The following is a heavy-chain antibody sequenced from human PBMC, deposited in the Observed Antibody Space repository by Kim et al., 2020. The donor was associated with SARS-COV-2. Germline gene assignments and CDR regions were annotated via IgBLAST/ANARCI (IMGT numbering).Heavy chain of an antibody. V-gene: IGHV4-34*01. CDR2: T. J-gene: IGHJ2*01. CDR3: ARGSGVINFDL. Sequence: TNYNPSLKSRVTISVDTSKNQFSLKLSSVTAADTAVYYCARGSGVINFDLWGRGTLVTVSS. D-gene: IGHD3-10*01.